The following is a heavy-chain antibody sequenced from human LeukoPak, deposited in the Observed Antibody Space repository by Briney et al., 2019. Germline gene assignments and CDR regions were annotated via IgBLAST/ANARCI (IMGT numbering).Heavy chain of an antibody. Sequence: GGSLRLTCAASGFTFSSYDMHWVSHATGKGMEGVSAIGTAGDTYYPGSVKGRFTISRENLKNSLYLQMNSLRAGDTAVYYCARVSRGAFDIWGQGTMVTVSS. V-gene: IGHV3-13*01. CDR1: GFTFSSYD. J-gene: IGHJ3*02. CDR2: IGTAGDT. CDR3: ARVSRGAFDI.